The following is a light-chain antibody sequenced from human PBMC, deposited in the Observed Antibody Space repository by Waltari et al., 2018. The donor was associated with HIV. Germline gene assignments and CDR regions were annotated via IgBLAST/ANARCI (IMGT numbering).Light chain of an antibody. CDR2: GAS. V-gene: IGKV1-39*01. CDR1: QTILTS. CDR3: QQTYIIPLT. Sequence: DIRMTQSPSSLSASTGDRITITCRASQTILTSLNWFQQKPGKAPQLLIYGASTLQPGVSSRFSGRASGSDFTLTISSLQPEDYATYYCQQTYIIPLTLGPGTKV. J-gene: IGKJ3*01.